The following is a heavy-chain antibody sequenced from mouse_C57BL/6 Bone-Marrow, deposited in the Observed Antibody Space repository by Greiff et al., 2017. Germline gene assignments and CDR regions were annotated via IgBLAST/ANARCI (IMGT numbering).Heavy chain of an antibody. CDR3: ARAFGSSPYYYAMDY. Sequence: VKLQESGPELVKPGASVKLSCKASGYTFTSYDINWVKQRPGQGLEWIGWIYPRDGSTKYNEKFKGKATLTVDTSSSTAYMELHSLTSEDTAVYFCARAFGSSPYYYAMDYWGQGTSVTASS. CDR2: IYPRDGST. J-gene: IGHJ4*01. CDR1: GYTFTSYD. V-gene: IGHV1-85*01. D-gene: IGHD1-1*01.